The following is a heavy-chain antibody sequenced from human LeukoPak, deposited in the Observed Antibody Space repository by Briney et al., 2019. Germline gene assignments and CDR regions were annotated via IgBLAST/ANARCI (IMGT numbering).Heavy chain of an antibody. Sequence: PSETLSLTCTVSGGSISTYYWSWVRQSPGKGLEWIGHIDYSGSTNYNPSLESRVAMSVDTSKKQFSLKLSSVTAADTAVYYCARGTPYSFNDGGYVDLWGQGTLVTVSS. V-gene: IGHV4-59*01. CDR3: ARGTPYSFNDGGYVDL. CDR2: IDYSGST. J-gene: IGHJ5*02. CDR1: GGSISTYY. D-gene: IGHD3-22*01.